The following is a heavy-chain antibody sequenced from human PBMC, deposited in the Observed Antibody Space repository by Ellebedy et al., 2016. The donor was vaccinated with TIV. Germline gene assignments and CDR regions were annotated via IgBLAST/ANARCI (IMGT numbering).Heavy chain of an antibody. Sequence: SETLSLXXAVSGGSISSGGYSWSWIRQPPGKGLEWIGYIYHSGSTYYNPSLKSRVTISVDRSKNQFSLKLSSVTAADTAVYYCASTYSSGWYVTWGQGTLVTVSS. J-gene: IGHJ5*02. CDR2: IYHSGST. CDR3: ASTYSSGWYVT. CDR1: GGSISSGGYS. V-gene: IGHV4-30-2*01. D-gene: IGHD6-19*01.